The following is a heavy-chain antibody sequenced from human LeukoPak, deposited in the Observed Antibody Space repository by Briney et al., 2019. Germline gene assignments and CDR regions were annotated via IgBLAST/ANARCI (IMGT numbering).Heavy chain of an antibody. Sequence: PGGSLRLSCAASGITMSNNYMSWVRQAPGKGLEWVSVIYRGDTTNYADSVKGRFTISRDNSKNTLFLQMNSLRAEDTAVYYCARSGSGGDCCHFDYWGQGTLVTVSS. CDR1: GITMSNNY. CDR3: ARSGSGGDCCHFDY. J-gene: IGHJ4*02. CDR2: IYRGDTT. D-gene: IGHD2-21*02. V-gene: IGHV3-53*01.